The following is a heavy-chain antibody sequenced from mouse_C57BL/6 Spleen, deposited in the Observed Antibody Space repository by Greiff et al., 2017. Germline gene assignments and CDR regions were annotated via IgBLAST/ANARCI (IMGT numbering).Heavy chain of an antibody. V-gene: IGHV2-9-1*01. J-gene: IGHJ1*03. Sequence: QVQLQQSGPGLVAPSQSLSITCTVSGFSLTSYAISWVRQPPGKGLEWLGVIWTGGGTNYNSALNSRLSISKDNSKSQVFLKMNSLQTDDTARYYCARNSIYYYGSSPYWYFDVWGTGTTVTVSS. D-gene: IGHD1-1*01. CDR1: GFSLTSYA. CDR2: IWTGGGT. CDR3: ARNSIYYYGSSPYWYFDV.